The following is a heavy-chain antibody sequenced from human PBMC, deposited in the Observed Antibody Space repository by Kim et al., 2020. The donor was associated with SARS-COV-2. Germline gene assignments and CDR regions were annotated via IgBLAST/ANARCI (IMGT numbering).Heavy chain of an antibody. D-gene: IGHD3-16*02. V-gene: IGHV3-33*06. CDR3: AKDGAAVYDYIWGSYRSYYYYGMDV. CDR1: GFTFSSYG. Sequence: GGSLRLSCAASGFTFSSYGMHWVRQAPGKGLEWVAVIWYDGSNKYYADSVKGRFTISRDNSKNTLYLQMNSLRAEDTAVYYCAKDGAAVYDYIWGSYRSYYYYGMDVWGQGTTVPVSS. J-gene: IGHJ6*02. CDR2: IWYDGSNK.